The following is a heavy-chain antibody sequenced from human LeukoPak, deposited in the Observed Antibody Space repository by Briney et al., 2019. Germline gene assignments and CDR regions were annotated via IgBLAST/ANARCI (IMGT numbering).Heavy chain of an antibody. D-gene: IGHD3-3*01. CDR2: IKSKTDGGTT. J-gene: IGHJ4*02. CDR3: YFYDFWSGYYHFDY. CDR1: GFTFSTYS. V-gene: IGHV3-15*07. Sequence: PGGSLRLSCAASGFTFSTYSMNWVRQAPGKGLEWVGRIKSKTDGGTTDYAAPVKGRFTISRDESKNTLYLQMNSLKTEDTAVYYCYFYDFWSGYYHFDYWGQGTLVTVSS.